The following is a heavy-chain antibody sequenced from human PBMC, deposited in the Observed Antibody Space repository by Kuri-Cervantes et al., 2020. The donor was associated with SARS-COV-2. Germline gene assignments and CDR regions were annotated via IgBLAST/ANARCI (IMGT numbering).Heavy chain of an antibody. Sequence: GGSLRLSCEDSGFIFSYENMNWVRQAPGKGLEWVSSISSDSRYIFYADSVKGRFTISRDNAKSSLFLEMNRLRVEDTAVYYCARAHGSGSFYHYFYYYMDVWGKGTTVTISS. V-gene: IGHV3-21*01. CDR1: GFIFSYEN. CDR3: ARAHGSGSFYHYFYYYMDV. J-gene: IGHJ6*03. CDR2: ISSDSRYI. D-gene: IGHD3-10*01.